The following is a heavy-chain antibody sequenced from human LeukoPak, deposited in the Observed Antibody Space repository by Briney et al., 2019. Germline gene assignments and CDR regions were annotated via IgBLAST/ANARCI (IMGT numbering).Heavy chain of an antibody. Sequence: GGSLRLSCAASGFTFSSYGMHWVRQAPGKGLEWVAVISYDGSNKYYADSVKGRFTISRDNSKNTLYLQMNSLRAEDTAVYYCARVRGAVFGVVTSYYGMDVWGQGTTVTVSS. CDR2: ISYDGSNK. J-gene: IGHJ6*02. CDR3: ARVRGAVFGVVTSYYGMDV. CDR1: GFTFSSYG. V-gene: IGHV3-30*19. D-gene: IGHD3-3*01.